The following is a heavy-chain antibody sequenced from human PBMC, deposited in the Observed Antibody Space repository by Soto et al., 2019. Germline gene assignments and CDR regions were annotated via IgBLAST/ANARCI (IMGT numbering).Heavy chain of an antibody. CDR1: GFTFSSYS. V-gene: IGHV3-48*01. J-gene: IGHJ4*02. CDR3: AREGWSGYPDY. Sequence: GGSLRLSCAASGFTFSSYSMNWVRQAPGKGLEWVSYISSSSSTIYYADSVKGRFTISRDNAKNSLYLQMNSLRAEDTAVYYCAREGWSGYPDYWGQGTLVTVSS. CDR2: ISSSSSTI. D-gene: IGHD3-3*01.